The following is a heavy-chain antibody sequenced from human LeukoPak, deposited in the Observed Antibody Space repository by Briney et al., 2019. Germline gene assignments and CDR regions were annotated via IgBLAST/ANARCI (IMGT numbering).Heavy chain of an antibody. J-gene: IGHJ4*02. CDR2: ISHDGSNK. CDR1: GFTFSSYG. D-gene: IGHD3-22*01. V-gene: IGHV3-30*18. CDR3: AKVSDSSGYYYFDY. Sequence: GGSLRLSCAASGFTFSSYGMHWVRQAPGKGLEWMGVISHDGSNKYYAHYVKGRFTISRDNSKNTLYLQMNSRRAEDTAVYYCAKVSDSSGYYYFDYWGQGALVTVSS.